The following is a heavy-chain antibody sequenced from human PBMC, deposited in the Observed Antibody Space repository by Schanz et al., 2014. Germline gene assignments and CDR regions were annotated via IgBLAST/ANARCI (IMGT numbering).Heavy chain of an antibody. CDR2: VCYDGSKK. Sequence: LVESGGGVVQPWRSLRLSCAASGFTFSSYGMHWVRQVPGKGLEWVAVVCYDGSKKYYADSVKGRFTTSRDNSKNPMYLQMNSLRAEDTAVYYCVKDLQRELLRDDHYYGMDVWGQGTTVTVSS. J-gene: IGHJ6*02. CDR1: GFTFSSYG. CDR3: VKDLQRELLRDDHYYGMDV. D-gene: IGHD1-26*01. V-gene: IGHV3-33*06.